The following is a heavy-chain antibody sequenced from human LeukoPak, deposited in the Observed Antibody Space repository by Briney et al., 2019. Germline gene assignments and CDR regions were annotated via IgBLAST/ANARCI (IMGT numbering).Heavy chain of an antibody. D-gene: IGHD4-17*01. J-gene: IGHJ4*02. CDR3: AKVETATKYYFDY. CDR1: GFTFSSYA. Sequence: GGSLRLSCAASGFTFSSYAMSWVRQAPGKGLEWVSAISGSGGSIYYADSVKGRFTISRDNSKNTLYLQMNSLRAEDTAVYYCAKVETATKYYFDYWGQGTLVTVSS. V-gene: IGHV3-23*01. CDR2: ISGSGGSI.